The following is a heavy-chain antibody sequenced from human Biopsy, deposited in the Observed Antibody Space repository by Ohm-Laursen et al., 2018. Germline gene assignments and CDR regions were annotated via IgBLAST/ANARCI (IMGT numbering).Heavy chain of an antibody. V-gene: IGHV4-59*08. CDR3: ARRGSGGRSFDY. J-gene: IGHJ4*02. D-gene: IGHD2-15*01. Sequence: GTLSLTCTVSGDSINSSYWSWVRQPPGKGLEWIGFISNSGNTNYNPSLKSRVTISVDTSKNQISLKLDSVTVADTAVFYCARRGSGGRSFDYWGQGSLVTVSS. CDR2: ISNSGNT. CDR1: GDSINSSY.